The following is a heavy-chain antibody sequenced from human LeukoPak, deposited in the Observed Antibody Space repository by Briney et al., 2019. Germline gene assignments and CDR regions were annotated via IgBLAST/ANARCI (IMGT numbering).Heavy chain of an antibody. D-gene: IGHD1-20*01. V-gene: IGHV3-21*01. CDR2: ISTSSNYI. CDR3: ARDNWIEAHYFDY. J-gene: IGHJ4*02. Sequence: GGSLRLSCAASGFTFSTYSMNWVRQAPGKGLEWVSFISTSSNYIYYADSVKGRFTISRDNAKNSLYLQMNSLRAEDTAVYYCARDNWIEAHYFDYWGQGTLVTVSS. CDR1: GFTFSTYS.